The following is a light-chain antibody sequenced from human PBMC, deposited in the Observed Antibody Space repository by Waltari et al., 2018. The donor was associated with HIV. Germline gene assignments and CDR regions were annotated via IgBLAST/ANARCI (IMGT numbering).Light chain of an antibody. CDR2: EVS. J-gene: IGLJ3*02. V-gene: IGLV2-23*02. CDR3: CSYTRSSAWM. CDR1: SSDVGSYNL. Sequence: QSALTPPASVSGSPGTSITISCTGTSSDVGSYNLVSWYQQHPGKAPKLMIYEVSKRPSGVSNRFSGSKSGNTASLTISGLQAEDEADYYCCSYTRSSAWMFGGGTKLTVL.